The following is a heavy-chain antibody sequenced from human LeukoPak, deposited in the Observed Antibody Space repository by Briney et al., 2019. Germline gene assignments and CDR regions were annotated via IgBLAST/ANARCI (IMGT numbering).Heavy chain of an antibody. Sequence: PSETLSLTCNVSGDSISSDYWSWIRQPPGKGLEWIGHIYYSGSTNYNPSLKSRVTILVDTSKNQFSLKLRSVTAADTAVYYCARLGVVVITNDGFDIWGQGTMVTVSS. V-gene: IGHV4-59*01. CDR2: IYYSGST. CDR1: GDSISSDY. CDR3: ARLGVVVITNDGFDI. D-gene: IGHD3-22*01. J-gene: IGHJ3*02.